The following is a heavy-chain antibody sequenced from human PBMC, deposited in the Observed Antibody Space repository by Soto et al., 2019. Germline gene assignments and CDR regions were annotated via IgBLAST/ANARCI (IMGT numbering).Heavy chain of an antibody. J-gene: IGHJ4*02. Sequence: SETLSLTCTVSGASISSYYWSWIRQPPGKGLEWVGFIFHSGSTNCNPSLKSRVTFSVDTSKNQFSLKLTSVTAADTAVYYCARDQNGSPHFDFWGKGILVTVAS. D-gene: IGHD1-26*01. CDR3: ARDQNGSPHFDF. CDR2: IFHSGST. V-gene: IGHV4-59*01. CDR1: GASISSYY.